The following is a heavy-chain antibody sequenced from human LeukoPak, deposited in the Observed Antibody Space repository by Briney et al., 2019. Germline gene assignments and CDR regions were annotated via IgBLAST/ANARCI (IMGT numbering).Heavy chain of an antibody. CDR2: ISGSGGST. CDR3: AKVRYYDSSGSFDY. Sequence: GGSLRLSCAASGFTLSSYAMSWVRQAPGKGLEWVSAISGSGGSTYYADSVKGRFTISRDNSKNTLYLQMNSLRAEDTAVYYCAKVRYYDSSGSFDYWGQGTLVTVSS. V-gene: IGHV3-23*01. D-gene: IGHD3-22*01. J-gene: IGHJ4*02. CDR1: GFTLSSYA.